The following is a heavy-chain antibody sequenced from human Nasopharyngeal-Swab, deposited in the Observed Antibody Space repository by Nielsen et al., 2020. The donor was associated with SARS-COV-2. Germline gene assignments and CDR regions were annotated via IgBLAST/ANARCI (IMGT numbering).Heavy chain of an antibody. V-gene: IGHV5-51*01. D-gene: IGHD5-24*01. CDR2: VYPGNSEV. J-gene: IGHJ5*02. CDR1: GYSFVNHW. CDR3: ARRAARDGYNYEVDP. Sequence: GESLKISCIASGYSFVNHWIGWVRQKPGKGLEWMGMVYPGNSEVAYSPSFQGQVTISADKSMNTAYLPWRSLRASATAMYFCARRAARDGYNYEVDPWGQGTLVTVSS.